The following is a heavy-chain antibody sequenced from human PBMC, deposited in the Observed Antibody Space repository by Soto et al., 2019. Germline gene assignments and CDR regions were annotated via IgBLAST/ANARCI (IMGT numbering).Heavy chain of an antibody. CDR1: GGSISSYY. V-gene: IGHV4-59*08. D-gene: IGHD6-13*01. CDR3: ARHVHSSSWGVDV. J-gene: IGHJ6*02. Sequence: QVQLQESGPGLVKPSETLSLTCSVSGGSISSYYWSWIRQPPGKGLEWIGYFYYSGSTNNNPSLKSRVTISVDSSKNQFSLKLTSVIAADTAVYYCARHVHSSSWGVDVWGQGTTVTVSS. CDR2: FYYSGST.